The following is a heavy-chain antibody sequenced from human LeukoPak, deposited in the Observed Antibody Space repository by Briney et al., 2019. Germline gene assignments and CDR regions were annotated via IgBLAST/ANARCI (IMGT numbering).Heavy chain of an antibody. D-gene: IGHD5-18*01. V-gene: IGHV3-21*01. CDR1: GFIFSAYT. CDR2: ISSSTSAI. CDR3: ARLWLSDY. J-gene: IGHJ4*02. Sequence: GGSLRLSCAASGFIFSAYTMNWVRQAPGKGLEWVSSISSSTSAIHYADSVKGRFTISRDNAKNSLYLQMNSLRAEDTAVYYCARLWLSDYWGQGTLVTVSS.